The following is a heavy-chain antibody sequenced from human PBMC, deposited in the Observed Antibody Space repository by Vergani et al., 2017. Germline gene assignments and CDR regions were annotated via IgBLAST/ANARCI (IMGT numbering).Heavy chain of an antibody. Sequence: QVDLQESGPGLVKSSETLSLNFAVSGYSVGSGYYWGWIRQPPGRGLEWIGCVHRNGNTYYTSSLRGRATISRDTSKNQFSLRLTSVTAADPAVDYCARQNPYGSAHVDFWGRGVLVTVSA. CDR3: ARQNPYGSAHVDF. D-gene: IGHD3-10*01. CDR2: VHRNGNT. J-gene: IGHJ4*02. V-gene: IGHV4-38-2*01. CDR1: GYSVGSGYY.